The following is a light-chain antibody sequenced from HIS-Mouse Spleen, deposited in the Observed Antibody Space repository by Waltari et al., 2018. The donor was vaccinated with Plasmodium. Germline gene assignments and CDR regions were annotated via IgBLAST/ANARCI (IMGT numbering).Light chain of an antibody. V-gene: IGKV1-33*01. CDR1: QDISNY. CDR3: QQYDNYPQAFT. Sequence: DIHVDQSPSSLAASVGGRGTITCQARQDISNYLTWYQQQPRKAPKLLSYDASNSETGATASSSGSGCGTAFTFTTLSLQPEDIATYYFQQYDNYPQAFTFGPGTKVDIK. J-gene: IGKJ3*01. CDR2: DAS.